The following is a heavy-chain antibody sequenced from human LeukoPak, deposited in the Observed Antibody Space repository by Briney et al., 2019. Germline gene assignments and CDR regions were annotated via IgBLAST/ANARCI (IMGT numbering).Heavy chain of an antibody. D-gene: IGHD3-9*01. J-gene: IGHJ6*03. V-gene: IGHV1-8*01. CDR1: GYTFTSYD. Sequence: ASVKVSCKASGYTFTSYDINWVRQATGQGLEWMGWMNPNSGNTGYAQKFQGRVTTTRNTSISTAYMELSSLRSEDTAVYYCARGQGQETFDWFPRWVYYYYMDVWGKGTTVTVSS. CDR3: ARGQGQETFDWFPRWVYYYYMDV. CDR2: MNPNSGNT.